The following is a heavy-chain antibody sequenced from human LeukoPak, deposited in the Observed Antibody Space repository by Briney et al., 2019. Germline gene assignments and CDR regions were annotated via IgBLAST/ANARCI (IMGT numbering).Heavy chain of an antibody. J-gene: IGHJ4*02. CDR1: GGSFSGYY. Sequence: SETLSLTCAVYGGSFSGYYWSWIRQPPGKGLEWIGEINHSGSTNYNPSLKSRVTISVDTSKNQFPLKLSSVTAADTAVYYCARAPIAAHFFDYWGQGTLVTVSS. D-gene: IGHD6-13*01. CDR2: INHSGST. CDR3: ARAPIAAHFFDY. V-gene: IGHV4-34*01.